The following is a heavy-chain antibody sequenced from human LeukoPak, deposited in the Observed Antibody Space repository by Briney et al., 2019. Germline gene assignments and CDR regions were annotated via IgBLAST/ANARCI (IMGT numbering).Heavy chain of an antibody. D-gene: IGHD3-22*01. CDR2: ISYDGSNK. Sequence: PGGSLRLSCAASGFTFSSYGMHWVRQAPGKELEWVAVISYDGSNKYYADSVKGRFTISRDNSKNTLYLQMNSLRAEDTAVYYCAKGRYYYDSSGYQYYFDYWGQGTLVTVSS. J-gene: IGHJ4*02. V-gene: IGHV3-30*18. CDR3: AKGRYYYDSSGYQYYFDY. CDR1: GFTFSSYG.